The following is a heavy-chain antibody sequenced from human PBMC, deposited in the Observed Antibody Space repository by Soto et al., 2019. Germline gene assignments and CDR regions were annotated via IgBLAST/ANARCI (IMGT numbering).Heavy chain of an antibody. V-gene: IGHV3-33*01. CDR2: IWYDGSNK. CDR3: ARDLYSGSYPNAFDI. CDR1: GFTFSSYG. D-gene: IGHD1-26*01. J-gene: IGHJ3*02. Sequence: LRLSCAASGFTFSSYGMHWVRQAPGKGLEWVAVIWYDGSNKYYADSVKGRFTISRDNSKNTLYLQMNSLRAEDTAVYYCARDLYSGSYPNAFDIWGQWTMVTVSS.